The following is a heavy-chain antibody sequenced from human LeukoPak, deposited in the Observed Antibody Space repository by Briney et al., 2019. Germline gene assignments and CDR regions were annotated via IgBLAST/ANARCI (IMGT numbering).Heavy chain of an antibody. CDR3: ARHFAYSSSSYFDY. CDR2: IYSSGST. V-gene: IGHV4-59*08. CDR1: GGSISSYH. Sequence: SETLSLTCTVSGGSISSYHWSWIRQPPGKGLRWIGFIYSSGSTNYNPSLKSRVTMFEDKSKNQFSLRLYSVTVADTAVYYCARHFAYSSSSYFDYWGQGSLVTVSS. J-gene: IGHJ4*02. D-gene: IGHD6-6*01.